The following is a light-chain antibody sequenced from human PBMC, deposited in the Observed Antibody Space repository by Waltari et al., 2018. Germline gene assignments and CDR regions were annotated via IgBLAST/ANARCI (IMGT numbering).Light chain of an antibody. CDR1: QSVSSSY. J-gene: IGKJ3*01. V-gene: IGKV3-20*01. CDR2: GAS. Sequence: DIVLTQSPGTLSLSPGERATLSCRASQSVSSSYLAWYQQKPGQAPRLLIYGASSRATGIPDRFSGSGSATDFTLTISRLEPEDFAVYYCQQYTSSPLFTFGPGTTVDIK. CDR3: QQYTSSPLFT.